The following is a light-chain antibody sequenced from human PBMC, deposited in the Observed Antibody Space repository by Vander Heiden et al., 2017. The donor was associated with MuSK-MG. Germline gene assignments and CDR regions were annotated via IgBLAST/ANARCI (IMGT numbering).Light chain of an antibody. Sequence: DIVMTQSPDTLALSLGERATINCRSSQSVVYNSNNYLAWYQQKPGLPPRLLIYWESARDVGVPDRFNGSGYGTYFTLTSSNRQADDVAVYYCQQDFNNHPLTFGGGTKVEIK. CDR1: QSVVYNSNNY. J-gene: IGKJ4*01. V-gene: IGKV4-1*01. CDR3: QQDFNNHPLT. CDR2: WES.